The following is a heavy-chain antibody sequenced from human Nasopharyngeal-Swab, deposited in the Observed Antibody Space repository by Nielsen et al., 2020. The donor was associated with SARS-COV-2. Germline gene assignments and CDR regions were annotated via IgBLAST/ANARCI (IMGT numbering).Heavy chain of an antibody. CDR2: MNPNTGNT. J-gene: IGHJ4*02. V-gene: IGHV1-8*01. Sequence: WVRQAAGQGLEWMGWMNPNTGNTGYAQKFQGRVTMTRNTSISTAYMELSSLRFEDTAIFYCARTAPRRLDRGLGGTRDVFDYWGQGTLVTVSS. CDR3: ARTAPRRLDRGLGGTRDVFDY. D-gene: IGHD1-26*01.